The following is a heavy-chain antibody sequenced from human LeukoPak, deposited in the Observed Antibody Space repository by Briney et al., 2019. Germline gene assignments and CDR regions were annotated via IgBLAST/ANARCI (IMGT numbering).Heavy chain of an antibody. CDR1: GGSISSGGYS. V-gene: IGHV4-34*01. CDR2: INHSGST. Sequence: TSETLSLTCAVSGGSISSGGYSWSWIRQPPGKGLEWIGEINHSGSTNYNPSLKSRVTISVDTSKNQFSLKLSSVTAADTAVYYCTRGPDHGSSSPEYYFDYWGQGTLVTVSS. J-gene: IGHJ4*02. D-gene: IGHD6-13*01. CDR3: TRGPDHGSSSPEYYFDY.